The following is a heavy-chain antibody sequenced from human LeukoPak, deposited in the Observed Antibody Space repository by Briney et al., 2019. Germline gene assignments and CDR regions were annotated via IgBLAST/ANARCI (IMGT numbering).Heavy chain of an antibody. CDR3: ARETPESLFDY. J-gene: IGHJ4*02. Sequence: SETLSLTCTVSGGTISSYYWSWIRQPPGKGLEWIGYIYHSGNTNYNPSLKSRVTIAVDTSKNQFSLRLSSVTAADTAMYYCARETPESLFDYWGQGIRVTVSS. CDR1: GGTISSYY. CDR2: IYHSGNT. D-gene: IGHD1-14*01. V-gene: IGHV4-59*01.